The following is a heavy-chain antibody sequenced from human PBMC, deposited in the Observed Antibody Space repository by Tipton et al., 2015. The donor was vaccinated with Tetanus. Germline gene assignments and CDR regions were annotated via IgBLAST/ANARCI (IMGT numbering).Heavy chain of an antibody. Sequence: TLSLTCNVSGASMSSSSYYWDWIRQPPGKGLEWIGSIYYSGSSYYNPSLESRVTISLDTSKNRFSLKLTPVAAADAAVYYCARPSTTVTPRAFDVWGQGTMVTVSS. V-gene: IGHV4-39*01. CDR3: ARPSTTVTPRAFDV. J-gene: IGHJ3*01. D-gene: IGHD4-17*01. CDR1: GASMSSSSYY. CDR2: IYYSGSS.